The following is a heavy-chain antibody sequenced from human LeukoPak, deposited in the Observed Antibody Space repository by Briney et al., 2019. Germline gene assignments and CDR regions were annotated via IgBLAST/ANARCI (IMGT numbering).Heavy chain of an antibody. CDR3: ARDLRYYGSGSYYSYFDY. J-gene: IGHJ4*02. CDR2: ISSSSSYI. V-gene: IGHV3-21*01. CDR1: GFTFSSYS. Sequence: PGGSLRLSCAASGFTFSSYSMNWVRQAPGKGLEWVSSISSSSSYIYYADSVKGRFTISRDNAKNSLYLQMNSLRAEDTAVYYCARDLRYYGSGSYYSYFDYWGQGTLVTASS. D-gene: IGHD3-10*01.